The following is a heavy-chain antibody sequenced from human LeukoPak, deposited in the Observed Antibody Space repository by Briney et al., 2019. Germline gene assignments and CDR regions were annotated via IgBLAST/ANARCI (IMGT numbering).Heavy chain of an antibody. Sequence: GGSLRLSCAASGFTLSSYSMTWVRQAPGKGLEWVSAISYSGGSTYYADSVKGRFTISGDNSKNTLYLQMNNLRAEDTAVYFCAKSVVRGVIDYMDVWGKGTTVTVS. J-gene: IGHJ6*03. V-gene: IGHV3-23*01. CDR1: GFTLSSYS. CDR3: AKSVVRGVIDYMDV. D-gene: IGHD3-10*01. CDR2: ISYSGGST.